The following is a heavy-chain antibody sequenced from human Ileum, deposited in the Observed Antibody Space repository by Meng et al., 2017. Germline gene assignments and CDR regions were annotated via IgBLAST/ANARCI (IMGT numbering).Heavy chain of an antibody. CDR2: IKSKRDGETT. Sequence: VRLVGFGGGLVKSGGVLRLSCAVVGFTFSGAWMSWVRQAPGKGLEWVSRIKSKRDGETTDYAAPVKGRFTISRDDSENTVYLQMNSLKAEDTAVYYCTHGHLAGTFFDYWSQGILVTVSS. CDR1: GFTFSGAW. D-gene: IGHD1-1*01. J-gene: IGHJ4*02. CDR3: THGHLAGTFFDY. V-gene: IGHV3-15*01.